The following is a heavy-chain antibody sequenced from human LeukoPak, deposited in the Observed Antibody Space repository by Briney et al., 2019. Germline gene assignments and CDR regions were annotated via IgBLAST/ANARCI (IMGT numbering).Heavy chain of an antibody. D-gene: IGHD3-9*01. CDR3: ARLDYDILTGIDY. CDR2: IYYSGST. CDR1: GGSISSYY. Sequence: PSETLSLTCTVSGGSISSYYWSWIRQPPGKGLEGIGYIYYSGSTNYNPSLKSRVTISVDTSKNQFSLKLSSVTAADTAVYYCARLDYDILTGIDYWGQGTLVTVSS. J-gene: IGHJ4*02. V-gene: IGHV4-59*08.